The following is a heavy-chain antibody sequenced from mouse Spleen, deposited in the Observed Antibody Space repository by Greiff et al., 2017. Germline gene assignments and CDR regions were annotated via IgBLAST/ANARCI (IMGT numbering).Heavy chain of an antibody. CDR1: GFSLTSYG. Sequence: VHLVESGPGLVQPSQSLSITCTVSGFSLTSYGVHWVRQSPGKGLEWLGVIWSGGSTDYNAAFISRLSISKDNSKSQVFFKMNSLQANDTAIYYCARLGRDYAMDYWGQGTSVTVSS. CDR2: IWSGGST. D-gene: IGHD4-1*01. CDR3: ARLGRDYAMDY. V-gene: IGHV2-2*02. J-gene: IGHJ4*01.